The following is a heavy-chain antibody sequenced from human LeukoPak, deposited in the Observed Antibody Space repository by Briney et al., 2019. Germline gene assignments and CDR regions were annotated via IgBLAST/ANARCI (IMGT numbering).Heavy chain of an antibody. Sequence: VASVKVSCKASGYTFTSYYMHWVGQAPGQGVEWMGIINPSGGSTSYAQKFQGRVTMTRDTSTSTVYMELRSLRSDDTAVYYCARDRGVVVPAASDYWGQGTLVTVSS. J-gene: IGHJ4*02. CDR3: ARDRGVVVPAASDY. CDR2: INPSGGST. V-gene: IGHV1-46*01. D-gene: IGHD2-2*01. CDR1: GYTFTSYY.